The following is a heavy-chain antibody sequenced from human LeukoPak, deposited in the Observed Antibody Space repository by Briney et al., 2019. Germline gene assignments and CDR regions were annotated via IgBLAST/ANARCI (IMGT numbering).Heavy chain of an antibody. V-gene: IGHV1-2*02. J-gene: IGHJ4*02. D-gene: IGHD3-10*01. CDR1: GYTFTGYY. Sequence: ASVKVSCKASGYTFTGYYMHWVRQAPGQGLEWMGWINPNSGGTNYAQKFQGRVTMTRDTSISTAYMELSRLRSDDTAVYYCARGSLLWFGELLQNFDYWGQGTLVTVSS. CDR2: INPNSGGT. CDR3: ARGSLLWFGELLQNFDY.